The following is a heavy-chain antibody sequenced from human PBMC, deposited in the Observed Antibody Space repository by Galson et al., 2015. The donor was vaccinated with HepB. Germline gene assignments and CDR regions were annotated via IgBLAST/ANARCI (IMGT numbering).Heavy chain of an antibody. CDR3: AKREDVVTGTESYFSD. CDR2: ISRTGSRT. Sequence: SLRLSCAASGLTFSSQALSWVRQAPGKGLEWVSGISRTGSRTDYADSVKGRFTISRDNSNNILYLHMNSLRVEDTTFYYCAKREDVVTGTESYFSDWGQGILVTVSS. J-gene: IGHJ4*02. D-gene: IGHD3-9*01. V-gene: IGHV3-23*01. CDR1: GLTFSSQA.